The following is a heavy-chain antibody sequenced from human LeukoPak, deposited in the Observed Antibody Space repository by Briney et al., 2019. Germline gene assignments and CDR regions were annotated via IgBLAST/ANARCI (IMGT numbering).Heavy chain of an antibody. D-gene: IGHD3-9*01. J-gene: IGHJ3*02. Sequence: ASVKVSCKASGYTFTGYYMHWVRQAPGQGVEWMGWISPNSGGTNYAQKFQGRVTMTRDTSISTAYMELSRLRSDDTAVYYCARVQRYFDWLLSHDAFGIWGQGTMVTVSS. CDR1: GYTFTGYY. CDR3: ARVQRYFDWLLSHDAFGI. CDR2: ISPNSGGT. V-gene: IGHV1-2*02.